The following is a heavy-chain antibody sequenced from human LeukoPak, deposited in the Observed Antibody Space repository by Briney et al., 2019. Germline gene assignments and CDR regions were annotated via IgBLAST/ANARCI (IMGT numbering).Heavy chain of an antibody. CDR3: ARDATGAPGNYYYMDV. Sequence: ASVKVSCKASGYTFTSFDINWVRQATGQGLEWVGWMNPNSGDTGYAQRFQGRVTMTRDTSISTAYMELSRLRSDDTAVYYCARDATGAPGNYYYMDVWGKGTTVTVSS. J-gene: IGHJ6*03. CDR1: GYTFTSFD. CDR2: MNPNSGDT. D-gene: IGHD1-1*01. V-gene: IGHV1-8*01.